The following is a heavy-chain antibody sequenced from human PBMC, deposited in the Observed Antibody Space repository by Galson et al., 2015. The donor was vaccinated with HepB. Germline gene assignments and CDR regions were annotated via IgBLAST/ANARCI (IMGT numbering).Heavy chain of an antibody. CDR3: ARDRGLQLWLHKKVYYYYGMDV. J-gene: IGHJ6*02. V-gene: IGHV1-69*06. CDR1: GGTFSSYA. CDR2: IIPIFGTA. D-gene: IGHD5-18*01. Sequence: SVKVSCKASGGTFSSYAISWVRQAPGQGLEWMGGIIPIFGTANYAQKFQGRVTITADKSTSTAYMELSSLRSEDTAVYYCARDRGLQLWLHKKVYYYYGMDVWGQGTTVTVSS.